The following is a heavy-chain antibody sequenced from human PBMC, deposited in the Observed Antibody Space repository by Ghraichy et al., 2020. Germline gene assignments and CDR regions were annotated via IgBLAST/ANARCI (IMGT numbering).Heavy chain of an antibody. V-gene: IGHV4-39*01. CDR2: VYHTGTT. Sequence: GSLRLSCTVSGASLSSIGYYWAWVRQPPGKGLEWIGGVYHTGTTYYNPSLKSRVTISVDTSKKQFSLKVSSVTPEDTAVYFCARRRDSSIFDYWGQGTLVTVSS. J-gene: IGHJ4*02. CDR3: ARRRDSSIFDY. CDR1: GASLSSIGYY. D-gene: IGHD6-6*01.